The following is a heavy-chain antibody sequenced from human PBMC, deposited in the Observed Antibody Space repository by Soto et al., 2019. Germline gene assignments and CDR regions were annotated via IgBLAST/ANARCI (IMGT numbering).Heavy chain of an antibody. J-gene: IGHJ4*02. Sequence: QVQLVEAGGGVVQPGRSLRLSCAASGFTFSSYAMHWVRQAPGKGLGWVAVISYDGSNKYYADSVKGRFTISRDNSKNTLYLQMNSLRGEVTAVYYCARDRASTYYFDYWGQGTLVTVSS. CDR2: ISYDGSNK. CDR1: GFTFSSYA. CDR3: ARDRASTYYFDY. V-gene: IGHV3-30-3*01.